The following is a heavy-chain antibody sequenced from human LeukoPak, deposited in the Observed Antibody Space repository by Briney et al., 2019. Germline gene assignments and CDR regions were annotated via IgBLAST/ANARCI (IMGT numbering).Heavy chain of an antibody. CDR2: IKSKTDGGTT. Sequence: GALRLSCAASGFTFSSYAMHWVRQAPGKGLEWVGRIKSKTDGGTTDYAAPVKGRFTISRDDSKNTLYLQMNSLKTEDTAVYYCTTDFIVGDPYNWFDPWGQGTLVTVSS. J-gene: IGHJ5*02. D-gene: IGHD1-26*01. CDR1: GFTFSSYA. V-gene: IGHV3-15*01. CDR3: TTDFIVGDPYNWFDP.